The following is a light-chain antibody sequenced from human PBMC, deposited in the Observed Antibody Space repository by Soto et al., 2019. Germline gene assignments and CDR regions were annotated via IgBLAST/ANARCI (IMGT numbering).Light chain of an antibody. CDR3: QSYDSSLSGWV. Sequence: QSVLTQPPSVSGAPGQRVTISCTASSSNIGAGYDVHWYQQLPGTVPKLLIYGNSNRPSGVPDRFSGSESGTSASLAITGLQAEDEADYYCQSYDSSLSGWVFGGGTKLTVL. CDR1: SSNIGAGYD. J-gene: IGLJ3*02. V-gene: IGLV1-40*01. CDR2: GNS.